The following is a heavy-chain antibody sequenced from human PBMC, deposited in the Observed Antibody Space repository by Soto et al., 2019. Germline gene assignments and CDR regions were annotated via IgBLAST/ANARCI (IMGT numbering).Heavy chain of an antibody. CDR3: AWQDSGWSLDP. D-gene: IGHD6-19*01. V-gene: IGHV1-69*05. CDR2: IIPIFGTA. Sequence: SVKVSCKASGGTFSSYAISWVRQAPGQGLEWMGGIIPIFGTANYAQKFQGRVTITRDTSASTAYMELSSLRSEDTAVYYCAWQDSGWSLDPWGQGTLVTVSS. J-gene: IGHJ5*02. CDR1: GGTFSSYA.